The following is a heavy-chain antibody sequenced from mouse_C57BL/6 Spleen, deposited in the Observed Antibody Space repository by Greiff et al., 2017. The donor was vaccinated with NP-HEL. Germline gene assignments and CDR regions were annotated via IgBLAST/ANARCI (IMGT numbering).Heavy chain of an antibody. V-gene: IGHV1-80*01. CDR2: IYPGDGDT. CDR3: ARRGLMVTTGFAY. Sequence: VQLHQSGAELVKPGASVKISCKASGYAFSSYWMNWVKQRPGKGLEWIGQIYPGDGDTTYNGKFKGKATLTADKSSSTAYMQLSSLTSEDSAVYFCARRGLMVTTGFAYWGQGTLVTVSA. J-gene: IGHJ3*01. D-gene: IGHD2-2*01. CDR1: GYAFSSYW.